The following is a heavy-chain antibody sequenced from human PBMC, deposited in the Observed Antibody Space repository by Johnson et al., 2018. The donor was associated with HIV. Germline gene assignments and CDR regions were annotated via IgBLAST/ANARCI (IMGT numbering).Heavy chain of an antibody. D-gene: IGHD1-26*01. CDR3: AKERQGAISVFALAGAFDI. Sequence: QVQLVESGGGLVKPGGSLRLSCAASGFTFSDYYMSWIRQAPGKGLEWVSYYSDSVKGRFTISRDNSKSTLYLQMNSLRPEDTALYYCAKERQGAISVFALAGAFDIWGQGSMVTVSS. J-gene: IGHJ3*02. CDR1: GFTFSDYY. V-gene: IGHV3-11*05.